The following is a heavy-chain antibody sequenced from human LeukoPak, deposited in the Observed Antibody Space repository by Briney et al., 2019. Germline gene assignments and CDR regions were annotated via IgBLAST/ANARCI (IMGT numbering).Heavy chain of an antibody. D-gene: IGHD6-19*01. Sequence: SETLSLTCTVSGGSISSYYWSWIRQPAGKGLEWIGRICTSGSTNYNPSLKSRVTMSVDTSKNQFSLKLSSVTAADTAVYYCARDLSVAGKIDYWGQGTLVTVSS. CDR1: GGSISSYY. CDR3: ARDLSVAGKIDY. J-gene: IGHJ4*02. V-gene: IGHV4-4*07. CDR2: ICTSGST.